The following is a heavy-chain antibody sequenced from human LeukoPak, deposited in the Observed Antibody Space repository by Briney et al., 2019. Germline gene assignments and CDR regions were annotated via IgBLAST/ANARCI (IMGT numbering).Heavy chain of an antibody. J-gene: IGHJ4*02. Sequence: GASVKVSCMASGGTFSNYSFNWVRQAPGQGLEWMGRIIPILNVPNYAQKFQGRLTITADKSTSTAYMELSSLRSEDTAVYYCARDRPRASFFDYWGQGALVSVSS. V-gene: IGHV1-69*04. CDR2: IIPILNVP. CDR1: GGTFSNYS. CDR3: ARDRPRASFFDY.